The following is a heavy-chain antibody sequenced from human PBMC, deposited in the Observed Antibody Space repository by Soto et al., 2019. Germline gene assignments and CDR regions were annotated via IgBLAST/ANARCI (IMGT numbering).Heavy chain of an antibody. CDR3: ARPGRGGYLHDALDI. CDR2: IYYSGST. D-gene: IGHD5-18*01. CDR1: GGSISSSSYY. J-gene: IGHJ3*02. V-gene: IGHV4-39*01. Sequence: SETLSLTCTVSGGSISSSSYYWGWIRQPPGKGLEWIGSIYYSGSTYYNPSLKSRVTISVDTSKNQFSLKLSSVTAADTAVYYCARPGRGGYLHDALDIWGQGTMVTVSS.